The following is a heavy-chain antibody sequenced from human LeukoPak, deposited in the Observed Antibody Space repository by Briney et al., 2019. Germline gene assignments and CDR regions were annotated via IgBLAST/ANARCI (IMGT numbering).Heavy chain of an antibody. CDR2: ISAYNGNT. D-gene: IGHD3-10*01. J-gene: IGHJ1*01. CDR3: ARGGLLWFGEIRDGYFQH. Sequence: ASVKVSCKASGYTFTSYDINWVRQATGQGLEWMGWISAYNGNTNYAQKLQGRVTMTTDTSTSTAYMELRSLRSDDTAVYYCARGGLLWFGEIRDGYFQHWGQGTLVTVSS. CDR1: GYTFTSYD. V-gene: IGHV1-18*01.